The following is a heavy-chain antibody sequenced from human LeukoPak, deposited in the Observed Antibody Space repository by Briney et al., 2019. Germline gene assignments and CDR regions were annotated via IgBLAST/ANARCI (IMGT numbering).Heavy chain of an antibody. CDR1: GYTFTSYY. CDR3: ARDVVAARPSYYYYMDV. D-gene: IGHD6-6*01. J-gene: IGHJ6*03. CDR2: INPSGGST. V-gene: IGHV1-46*01. Sequence: ASVKVSCKASGYTFTSYYMHWVRQAPGQGLEWMGIINPSGGSTSYAQKFQGRVTMTRDMSTSTVYMELSSLRSEDTAVYYCARDVVAARPSYYYYMDVWGKGTTVTVSS.